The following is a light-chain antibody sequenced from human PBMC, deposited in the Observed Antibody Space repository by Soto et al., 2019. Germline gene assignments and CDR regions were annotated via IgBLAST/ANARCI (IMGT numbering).Light chain of an antibody. V-gene: IGKV3-11*01. CDR1: QSVSSY. Sequence: EIVLTQSPATLSLSPGERATLSCRASQSVSSYLAWYQQRPGQAPRLLIYDASNRAPGIPARFSGSGSGTDFTLTISGLEPEDFAVYYCQHRSNWPLTFGGETRVEIK. CDR2: DAS. J-gene: IGKJ4*01. CDR3: QHRSNWPLT.